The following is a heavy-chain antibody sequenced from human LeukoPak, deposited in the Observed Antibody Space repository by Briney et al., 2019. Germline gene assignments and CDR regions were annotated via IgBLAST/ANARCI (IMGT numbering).Heavy chain of an antibody. CDR2: ISSNGGSR. Sequence: PGGSLRLSCAASGFTFSSYTMHWVRQAPGRGLEYVSAISSNGGSRYYANSVKGRFTISRDTSKNTLYLPMGSLRAEDMAVYYCERGLDSSGWPPGPYYFDYWGQGTLVTVSS. J-gene: IGHJ4*02. V-gene: IGHV3-64*01. CDR3: ERGLDSSGWPPGPYYFDY. CDR1: GFTFSSYT. D-gene: IGHD6-19*01.